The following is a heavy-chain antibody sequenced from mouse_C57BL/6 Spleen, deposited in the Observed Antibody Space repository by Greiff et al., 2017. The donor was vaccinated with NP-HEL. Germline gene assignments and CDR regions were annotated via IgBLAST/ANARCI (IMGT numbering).Heavy chain of an antibody. Sequence: VHLVESGAELMKPGASVKLSCKATGYTFTGYWIEWVKQRPGHGLEWIGEVLPGSGSTNYNEKFKGKATFTADTSSNTAYMQLSSLTTADSASSCSARVGSSPTWFAYWGQGTLVTVSA. D-gene: IGHD1-1*01. CDR1: GYTFTGYW. V-gene: IGHV1-9*01. CDR2: VLPGSGST. CDR3: ARVGSSPTWFAY. J-gene: IGHJ3*01.